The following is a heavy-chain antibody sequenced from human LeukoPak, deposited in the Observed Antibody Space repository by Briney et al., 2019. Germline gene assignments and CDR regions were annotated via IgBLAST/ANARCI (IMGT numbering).Heavy chain of an antibody. Sequence: PSETLSLTCTVSGGSISSYYWSWIRQPPGKGLEWIGYIYYSGSTNYNPSLKSRFTISVDTSKNQFSLKLSSVTAADTAVYYCARHTLYNYYYMDVWGKGTTVTVSS. J-gene: IGHJ6*03. CDR1: GGSISSYY. CDR2: IYYSGST. CDR3: ARHTLYNYYYMDV. V-gene: IGHV4-59*08.